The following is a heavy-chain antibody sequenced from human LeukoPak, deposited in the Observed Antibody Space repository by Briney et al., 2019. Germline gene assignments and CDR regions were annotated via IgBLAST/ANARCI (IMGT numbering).Heavy chain of an antibody. V-gene: IGHV1-2*02. D-gene: IGHD2-2*01. CDR1: GYTFTGYY. CDR2: INPNSGGT. Sequence: ASVKVSCKASGYTFTGYYMHWVRQAPGRGLEWTGWINPNSGGTNYAQKFQGRVTMTRDTSISTACMELSRLRSDDTAVYYCARDTPPAATFYYYYGMDVWGQGTTVTVSS. CDR3: ARDTPPAATFYYYYGMDV. J-gene: IGHJ6*02.